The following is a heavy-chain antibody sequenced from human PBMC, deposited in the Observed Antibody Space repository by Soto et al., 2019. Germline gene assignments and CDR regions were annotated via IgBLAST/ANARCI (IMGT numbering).Heavy chain of an antibody. CDR2: IYYSGST. Sequence: SETLSLTCTVSGGSISSVDYYWSCIRQPPGKGLEWIGYIYYSGSTYYNPSLKSRVTISVDTSKNQFSLKLSSVTAADTAVYYCARLHLARGIQLWGHGTSYGMDVWGQGTTVTVSS. J-gene: IGHJ6*02. CDR3: ARLHLARGIQLWGHGTSYGMDV. CDR1: GGSISSVDYY. D-gene: IGHD5-18*01. V-gene: IGHV4-30-4*01.